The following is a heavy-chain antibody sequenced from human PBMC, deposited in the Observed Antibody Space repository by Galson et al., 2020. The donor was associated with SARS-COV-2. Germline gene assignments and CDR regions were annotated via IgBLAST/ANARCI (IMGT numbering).Heavy chain of an antibody. D-gene: IGHD5-12*01. V-gene: IGHV3-30*18. CDR1: GFTFSSYG. Sequence: GGSLRLSCAASGFTFSSYGMHWVRQAPGKGLEWVAVISYDGSNKYYADSVKGRFTISRDNSKNTLYLQMNSLRAEDTAVYYCAKDYRGYSGYDLILPAWEIYYYYYGMDVWGQGTTVTVSS. CDR3: AKDYRGYSGYDLILPAWEIYYYYYGMDV. J-gene: IGHJ6*02. CDR2: ISYDGSNK.